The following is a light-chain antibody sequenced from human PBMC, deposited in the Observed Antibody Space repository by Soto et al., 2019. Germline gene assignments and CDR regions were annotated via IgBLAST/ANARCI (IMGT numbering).Light chain of an antibody. V-gene: IGKV1-9*01. CDR1: QGISSY. CDR2: AAS. Sequence: DIQLTQSPSFLSASVGDRVTITCRASQGISSYLACYQQKPGKAPKLLIYAASTLQSGLPSRFSGRGSGTKFTLTISSRKLKDFATYPCQKLNSYPLTFGGVTKGDIK. J-gene: IGKJ4*01. CDR3: QKLNSYPLT.